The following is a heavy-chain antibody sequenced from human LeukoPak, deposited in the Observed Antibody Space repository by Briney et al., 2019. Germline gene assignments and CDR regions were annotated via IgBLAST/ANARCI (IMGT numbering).Heavy chain of an antibody. Sequence: PGGSLRLSCAASGFTFSSYGMHWVRQAPGKGLEWVAFIRYDGSNKYYADSVKGRFTISRDNSKNTLYLQMNSLRAEGTAVYYCAKDDYYDSSGYYYDSPWGQGTLVTVSS. V-gene: IGHV3-30*02. J-gene: IGHJ5*02. CDR2: IRYDGSNK. D-gene: IGHD3-22*01. CDR1: GFTFSSYG. CDR3: AKDDYYDSSGYYYDSP.